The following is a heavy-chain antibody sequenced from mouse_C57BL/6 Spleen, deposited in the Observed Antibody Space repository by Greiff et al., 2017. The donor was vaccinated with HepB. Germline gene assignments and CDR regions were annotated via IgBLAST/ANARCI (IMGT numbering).Heavy chain of an antibody. V-gene: IGHV1-82*01. CDR3: ARSGDYYGT. CDR2: IYPGDGDT. CDR1: GYAFSSSW. J-gene: IGHJ4*01. Sequence: VQLQQSGPELVKPGASVKISCKASGYAFSSSWMNWVKQRPGKGLEWIGRIYPGDGDTNYNGKFKGKATLTSDKSSSTAYMQLSSLTSEDSAVYFCARSGDYYGTWGQGTSVTVSS. D-gene: IGHD1-1*01.